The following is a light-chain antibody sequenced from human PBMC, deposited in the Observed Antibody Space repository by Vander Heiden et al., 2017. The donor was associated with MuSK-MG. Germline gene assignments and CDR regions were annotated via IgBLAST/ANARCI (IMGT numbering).Light chain of an antibody. CDR2: AAS. J-gene: IGKJ2*01. Sequence: DIQMTQSPSSLSASVGDRVIITCRASEDIYTYLHWYQQKPGKAPEVVMYAASTLQSGVPSRFSGSGSGTDFTLTINKLQPEDFATYYCQQRDNIPRTFGQGTRLDNK. V-gene: IGKV1-39*01. CDR1: EDIYTY. CDR3: QQRDNIPRT.